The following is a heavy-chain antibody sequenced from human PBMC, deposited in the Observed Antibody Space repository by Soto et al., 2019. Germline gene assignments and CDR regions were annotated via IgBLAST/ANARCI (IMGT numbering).Heavy chain of an antibody. CDR1: GGTFSSYA. CDR3: ASNVLRFLEWLL. V-gene: IGHV1-69*06. Sequence: ASVKVSCKASGGTFSSYAISWVRQAPGQGLEWMGGIIPIFGTAIYAQKFQGRVTMTEDTSTDTAYMELSSLRSEDTAVYYCASNVLRFLEWLLWGQGTLVTVSS. J-gene: IGHJ4*02. CDR2: IIPIFGTA. D-gene: IGHD3-3*01.